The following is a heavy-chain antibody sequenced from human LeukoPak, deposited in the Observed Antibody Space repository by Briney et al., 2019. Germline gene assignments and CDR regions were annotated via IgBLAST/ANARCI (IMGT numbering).Heavy chain of an antibody. J-gene: IGHJ4*02. D-gene: IGHD4-17*01. CDR2: ISSSSSYI. Sequence: GGSLRLSCAASGFTFSSYSMNWVRQAPGKGLEWVSSISSSSSYIYYADSVKGRFTISRDNAKNSLYLQMSCLRAEDTAVYYCAREISCLTTVPTSAHLDYWGQGTLVTVSS. CDR1: GFTFSSYS. CDR3: AREISCLTTVPTSAHLDY. V-gene: IGHV3-21*01.